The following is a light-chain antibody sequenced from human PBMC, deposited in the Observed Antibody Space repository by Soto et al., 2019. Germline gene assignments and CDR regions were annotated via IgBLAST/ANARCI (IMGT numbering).Light chain of an antibody. CDR3: LQTYNYPLT. J-gene: IGKJ4*01. Sequence: AIQMTQSPSSLSASVGDSVTITCRASQDIRNDLGRFQQKPGKAPNLLIYGASSVHRGVPSRFSGSGSGSDFTLTISSLQSEDFATYYCLQTYNYPLTFGGGTRVEI. CDR2: GAS. CDR1: QDIRND. V-gene: IGKV1-6*01.